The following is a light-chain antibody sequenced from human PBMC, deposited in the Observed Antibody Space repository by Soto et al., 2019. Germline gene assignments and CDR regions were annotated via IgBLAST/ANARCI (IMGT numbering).Light chain of an antibody. V-gene: IGKV1-5*01. CDR1: QSISRW. CDR3: QQYNDYSGM. Sequence: DIPMTQSPSTLSASVGDRVTITCRASQSISRWLAWHQQKPGKAPRLLIYDASNLQRGVTSRFSGSGSGTEFTLTITSLQPEDFATYDCQQYNDYSGMFGQGTKVEIK. J-gene: IGKJ1*01. CDR2: DAS.